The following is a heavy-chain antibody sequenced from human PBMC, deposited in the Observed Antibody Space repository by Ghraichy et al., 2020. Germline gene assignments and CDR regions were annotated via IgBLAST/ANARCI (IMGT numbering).Heavy chain of an antibody. V-gene: IGHV3-33*01. Sequence: GESLNISCAATGFTFTNYGMHWVRQAPGKGVEWVAGIWPHETNKYYGDSVKGRFTISRDDSNNTLYLQMNSLKCEDTAVYYCARWWTATRHNDAFDLWGQGTMVVVSS. CDR2: IWPHETNK. CDR3: ARWWTATRHNDAFDL. CDR1: GFTFTNYG. D-gene: IGHD3/OR15-3a*01. J-gene: IGHJ3*01.